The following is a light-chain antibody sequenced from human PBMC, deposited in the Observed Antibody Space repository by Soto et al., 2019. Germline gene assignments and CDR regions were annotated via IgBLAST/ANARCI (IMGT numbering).Light chain of an antibody. Sequence: DIQMTQSPSSLSASVGDRVTITCRASQSISTYLNWYQHKPGKAPKVLIYAVSSLQSGVPSRFSGSGSGTDFTLTISRLGPEDFAVYYCQQYGSSGTFGQGTKVDIK. CDR3: QQYGSSGT. CDR2: AVS. J-gene: IGKJ1*01. V-gene: IGKV1-39*01. CDR1: QSISTY.